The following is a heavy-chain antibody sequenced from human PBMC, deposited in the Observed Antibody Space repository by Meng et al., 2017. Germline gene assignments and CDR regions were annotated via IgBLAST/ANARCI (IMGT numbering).Heavy chain of an antibody. CDR2: IYYSGST. CDR3: ARGSDYYYYGMDV. V-gene: IGHV4-59*01. CDR1: GGSISSYY. Sequence: SETLSLTCTVSGGSISSYYWSWIRQPPGKGLEWIGYIYYSGSTNYNPSLKSRVTISVDTSKNQFSLKLSSVTAADTAVYYCARGSDYYYYGMDVWGQGTTVTVSS. J-gene: IGHJ6*02.